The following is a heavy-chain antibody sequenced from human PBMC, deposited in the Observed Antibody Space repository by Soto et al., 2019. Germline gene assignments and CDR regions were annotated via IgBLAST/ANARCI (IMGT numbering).Heavy chain of an antibody. D-gene: IGHD1-26*01. J-gene: IGHJ4*02. CDR1: GFTFGDYA. CDR2: IRRKDYGGTT. CDR3: TKDRAVGAPPFVWTY. Sequence: GGSLRLSCTASGFTFGDYAMSWFRQAPGKGQERVGFIRRKDYGGTTEYAESVKGRFTIARDDFKSIAYLQISSLKTDDTAVFYCTKDRAVGAPPFVWTYWGQGTLVTDSS. V-gene: IGHV3-49*03.